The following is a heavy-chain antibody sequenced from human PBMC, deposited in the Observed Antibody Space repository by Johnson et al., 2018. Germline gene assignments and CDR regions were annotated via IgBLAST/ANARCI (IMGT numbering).Heavy chain of an antibody. CDR2: ISCDGKSE. CDR3: ARDGLAYADSGCFQD. Sequence: QVQLVESGGGVVQPGRSLRLSRAASGFTLGRCGLRWVRQAPGRGLECVALISCDGKSEYYADHLKGRFTISRDSSKNPLYVQSNSLRFEDAAVYYCARDGLAYADSGCFQDWCQGTLVTVSS. V-gene: IGHV3-30*03. D-gene: IGHD4-17*01. CDR1: GFTLGRCG. J-gene: IGHJ1*01.